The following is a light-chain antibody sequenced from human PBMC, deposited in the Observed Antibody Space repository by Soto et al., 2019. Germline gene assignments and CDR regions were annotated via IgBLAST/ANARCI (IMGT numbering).Light chain of an antibody. Sequence: DIQMTQSPSSLSASVGDRVTITCRASQNISYYLNWFQQKSGKAPNLLIYGATTLHIGVPSRFSGGGSGTDFSLTISSLQPEDFAGYYCQQSYTTPWTFGQGSNVDVK. CDR3: QQSYTTPWT. CDR2: GAT. CDR1: QNISYY. J-gene: IGKJ1*01. V-gene: IGKV1-39*01.